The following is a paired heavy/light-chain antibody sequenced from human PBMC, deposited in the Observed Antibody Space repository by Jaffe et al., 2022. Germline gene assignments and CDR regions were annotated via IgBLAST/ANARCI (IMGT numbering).Heavy chain of an antibody. Sequence: QVHLVESGGGVVQPGGSLRLSCATSGFTLSSNAMHWVRQAPGKGLEWVAFIRYDGSNKFYTDSVKGRFTISRDNSKNTLYLQMNSLRADDTAVYYCAKDGKPYSNPAGYFDYWGQGTLVTVSS. CDR1: GFTLSSNA. CDR3: AKDGKPYSNPAGYFDY. V-gene: IGHV3-30*02. J-gene: IGHJ4*02. CDR2: IRYDGSNK. D-gene: IGHD4-4*01.
Light chain of an antibody. V-gene: IGLV2-14*03. CDR3: NSYTTSATLL. J-gene: IGLJ2*01. Sequence: QSALSQPASVSGSPGQSITISCTGTSSDVGTYNFVSWYQQHPGKAPKLMIYDVNNRPSGISNRFSGSKSGNTASLTISGLQAEDEADYYCNSYTTSATLLFGGGTRLTVL. CDR2: DVN. CDR1: SSDVGTYNF.